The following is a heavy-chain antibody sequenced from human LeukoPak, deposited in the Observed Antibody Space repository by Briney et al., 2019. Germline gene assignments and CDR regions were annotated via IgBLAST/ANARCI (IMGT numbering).Heavy chain of an antibody. V-gene: IGHV4-4*02. J-gene: IGHJ3*02. Sequence: SETLSLTCAVSGGSISNSNWWNWVRQPPGKGLEWIGQIYHSGSTNYNPSLKSRVTISVDKSKNQFSLKLSSVTAADTAVYYCATEGNYARAFDIWGQGTMVTVSS. CDR2: IYHSGST. CDR3: ATEGNYARAFDI. CDR1: GGSISNSNW. D-gene: IGHD5-24*01.